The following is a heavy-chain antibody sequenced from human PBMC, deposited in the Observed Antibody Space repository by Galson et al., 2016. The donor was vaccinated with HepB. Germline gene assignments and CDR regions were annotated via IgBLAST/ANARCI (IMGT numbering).Heavy chain of an antibody. CDR3: ARTDDYSTTRGFFDY. D-gene: IGHD4-11*01. Sequence: SLRLSCAASGIVVSSTHFSWVRQTPGKGLEWVSDIYRGGETYDADSVKGRCTISRDNSNNTLYLQMNSLRVEETGVYYCARTDDYSTTRGFFDYWGQGTLVTVSS. V-gene: IGHV3-66*02. CDR1: GIVVSSTH. J-gene: IGHJ4*02. CDR2: IYRGGET.